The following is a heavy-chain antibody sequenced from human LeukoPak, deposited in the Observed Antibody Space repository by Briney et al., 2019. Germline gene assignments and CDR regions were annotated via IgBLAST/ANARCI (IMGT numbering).Heavy chain of an antibody. D-gene: IGHD2-15*01. V-gene: IGHV4-30-4*08. CDR1: GGSISSGDYY. J-gene: IGHJ4*02. CDR2: IYYSGST. CDR3: ARVVRCSGGSCYYYFDY. Sequence: PSETLSLTCTVSGGSISSGDYYWSWIRQPPGKGLEWIVYIYYSGSTYYNPSLKSRVTISVDTSKNQFSLKLSSVTAADTAVYYCARVVRCSGGSCYYYFDYWGQGTLVTVSS.